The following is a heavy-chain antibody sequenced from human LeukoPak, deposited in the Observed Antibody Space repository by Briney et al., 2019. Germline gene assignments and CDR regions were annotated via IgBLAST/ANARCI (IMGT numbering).Heavy chain of an antibody. CDR3: AKAGRVVVVPAAIYDY. CDR1: GFTFSSYP. D-gene: IGHD2-2*01. CDR2: ISGSGGST. V-gene: IGHV3-23*01. Sequence: PGGSLRLSCAASGFTFSSYPMSWVRQAPGKGLEWVSAISGSGGSTYYADSVKGRFTISRDNSKNTLYLQMNSLRAEDTAVYYCAKAGRVVVVPAAIYDYWGQGTLVTVSS. J-gene: IGHJ4*02.